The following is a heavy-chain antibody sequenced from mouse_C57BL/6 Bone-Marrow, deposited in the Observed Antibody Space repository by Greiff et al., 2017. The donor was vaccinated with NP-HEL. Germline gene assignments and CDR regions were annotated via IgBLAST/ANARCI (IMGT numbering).Heavy chain of an antibody. J-gene: IGHJ1*03. V-gene: IGHV1-52*01. Sequence: QVQLQQPGAELVRPGSSVKLSCKASGYTFTSYWMHWVTQRPIQGLEWIGNIDPSDSETHYNQKFKDKATLTVDKSSSTAYMQLSSLTSEDSAVYYCARRPGSHWYFDVWGTGTTVTVSS. CDR1: GYTFTSYW. D-gene: IGHD1-1*01. CDR2: IDPSDSET. CDR3: ARRPGSHWYFDV.